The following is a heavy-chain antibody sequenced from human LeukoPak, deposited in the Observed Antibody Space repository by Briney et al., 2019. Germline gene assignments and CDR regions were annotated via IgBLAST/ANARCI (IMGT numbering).Heavy chain of an antibody. J-gene: IGHJ4*02. Sequence: PETLSLTCTVSGGSISSSSYYWGWIRQSPGKGLEWIGSIYYSGSTYYNPSLKSRVTMSVDTSKNQFSLKLSSVTAADTAVYYCARHAGGITATGTRPFDYWGQGTLVTVSS. D-gene: IGHD6-13*01. CDR1: GGSISSSSYY. CDR3: ARHAGGITATGTRPFDY. V-gene: IGHV4-39*01. CDR2: IYYSGST.